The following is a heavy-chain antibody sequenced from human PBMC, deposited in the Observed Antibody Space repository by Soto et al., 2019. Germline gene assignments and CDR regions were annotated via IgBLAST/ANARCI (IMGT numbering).Heavy chain of an antibody. D-gene: IGHD4-17*01. CDR2: FDPEDGET. CDR1: GYTLTELS. J-gene: IGHJ3*02. V-gene: IGHV1-24*01. CDR3: ATRHDYGGNPDAFAI. Sequence: ASVKVSCKVSGYTLTELSMHWVRQAPGKGLEWMGGFDPEDGETIYAQKFQGRVTMTEDTSTDTAYMELSSLRSEDTAVYYCATRHDYGGNPDAFAIWGQGSMVTVSS.